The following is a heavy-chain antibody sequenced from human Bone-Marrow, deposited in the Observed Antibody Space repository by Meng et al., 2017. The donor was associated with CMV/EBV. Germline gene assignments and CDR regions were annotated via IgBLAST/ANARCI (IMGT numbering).Heavy chain of an antibody. D-gene: IGHD4-11*01. CDR2: INHSVST. CDR1: GFTFSSYW. CDR3: ARGATRNWFDP. V-gene: IGHV4-34*01. Sequence: GSLRLSCAVSGFTFSSYWMHWVRPPPGKGLEWIGEINHSVSTNYNPSLKSRVTISVDTSKNQFSLKLSSVTAADTAVYYCARGATRNWFDPWGQGNLVTVSS. J-gene: IGHJ5*02.